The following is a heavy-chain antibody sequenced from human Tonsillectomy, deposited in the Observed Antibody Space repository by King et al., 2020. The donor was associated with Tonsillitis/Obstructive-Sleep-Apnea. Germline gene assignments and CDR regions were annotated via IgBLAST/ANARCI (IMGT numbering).Heavy chain of an antibody. V-gene: IGHV4-39*02. D-gene: IGHD3-16*02. Sequence: LQLQESGPGLVKPSETLSLTCTVSSGSISSSFYYWDWIRQPPGKGLEWIGSIYYSGSTYYNPSIKSRVTISVDTSKNQFSMKLSSVTAADTAVYYCAREGVWGSYRYPYFDYWGQGTLVTVSS. CDR2: IYYSGST. CDR3: AREGVWGSYRYPYFDY. J-gene: IGHJ4*02. CDR1: SGSISSSFYY.